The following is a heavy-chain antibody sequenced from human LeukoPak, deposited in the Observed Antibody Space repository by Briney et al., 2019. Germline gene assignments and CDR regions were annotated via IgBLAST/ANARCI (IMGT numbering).Heavy chain of an antibody. D-gene: IGHD2-2*01. J-gene: IGHJ4*02. V-gene: IGHV4-34*01. CDR1: GGSFSGYY. CDR2: INHSGSA. CDR3: ARGREVVVPAAYDY. Sequence: PSETLSLTCAVYGGSFSGYYWSWIRQPPGKGLEWIGEINHSGSANYNPSLKSRVTISVDTSKNQFPLKLSSVTAADTAVYYCARGREVVVPAAYDYWGQGTLVTVSS.